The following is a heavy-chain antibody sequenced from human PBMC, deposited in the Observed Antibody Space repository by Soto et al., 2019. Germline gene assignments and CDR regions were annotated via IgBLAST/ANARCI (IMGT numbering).Heavy chain of an antibody. CDR2: INPKSGVT. CDR3: ARDMAYGDFLPALF. CDR1: GYTFTGYY. Sequence: QGQLVQSGAEVKKPGASVKVSCKASGYTFTGYYIHWVRQAPGQGLEWMGWINPKSGVTNYAQKFEGRVTMIADRSISTAYMELGRLRSDDTAVYYCARDMAYGDFLPALFWGQGTLVTVSS. D-gene: IGHD4-17*01. V-gene: IGHV1-2*02. J-gene: IGHJ4*02.